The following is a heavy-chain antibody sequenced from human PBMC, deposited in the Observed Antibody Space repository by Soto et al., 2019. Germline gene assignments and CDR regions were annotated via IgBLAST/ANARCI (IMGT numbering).Heavy chain of an antibody. Sequence: SEPLSLTCIFSGDSVTSGSYYWTWLRQPPGKGLEWIGYVSYTGRTKYNPSLQSRVTISVDTSKNDFSLNLSSVTAADTAVYFCAREWGLLPYYVMNVWGHGTAVTVSS. D-gene: IGHD7-27*01. V-gene: IGHV4-61*03. CDR1: GDSVTSGSYY. J-gene: IGHJ6*02. CDR3: AREWGLLPYYVMNV. CDR2: VSYTGRT.